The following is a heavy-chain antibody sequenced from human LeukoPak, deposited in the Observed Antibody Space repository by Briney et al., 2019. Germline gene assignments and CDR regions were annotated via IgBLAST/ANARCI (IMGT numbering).Heavy chain of an antibody. CDR1: GGSISSSSYY. CDR2: IYYSGST. J-gene: IGHJ6*03. CDR3: ARVRYSSSSYYYYYYYMDV. D-gene: IGHD6-6*01. Sequence: PSETLSLTCTVSGGSISSSSYYWGWIRRPPGKGLEWIGSIYYSGSTYYNPSLKSRVTISVDTSKNQFSLELSSVTAADTAVYYCARVRYSSSSYYYYYYYMDVWGKGTTVTVSS. V-gene: IGHV4-39*01.